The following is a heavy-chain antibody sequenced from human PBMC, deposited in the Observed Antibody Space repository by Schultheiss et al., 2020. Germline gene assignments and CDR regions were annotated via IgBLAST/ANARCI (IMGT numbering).Heavy chain of an antibody. CDR2: IYWDDDK. CDR1: GCSLSTSGVG. CDR3: AHMRYDGSIFDY. D-gene: IGHD4-23*01. Sequence: SGPTLVKKKKKRRRKGKGSGCSLSTSGVGVGWIRQPPGKALECLALIYWDDDKRYSPSLKSRFTITKDTSKNQVVLTMTNMDPVDTATYFCAHMRYDGSIFDYWGQGTLVTVSS. V-gene: IGHV2-5*02. J-gene: IGHJ4*02.